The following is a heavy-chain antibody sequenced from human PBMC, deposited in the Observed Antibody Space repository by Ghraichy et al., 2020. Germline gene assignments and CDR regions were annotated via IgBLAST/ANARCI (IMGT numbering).Heavy chain of an antibody. CDR3: AKRWDSSGWSYSE. CDR1: GFTFSSYA. Sequence: GGSLRLSCAASGFTFSSYAMSWVHQAPGKGLEWVSAISGSGGSTYYADSVKGRFTISRDNSKNTLYLQMNSLRAEDTAVYYCAKRWDSSGWSYSEWGQGTLVTVSS. V-gene: IGHV3-23*01. J-gene: IGHJ4*02. D-gene: IGHD6-19*01. CDR2: ISGSGGST.